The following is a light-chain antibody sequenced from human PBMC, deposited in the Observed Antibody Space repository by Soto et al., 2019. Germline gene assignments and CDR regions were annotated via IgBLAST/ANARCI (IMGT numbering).Light chain of an antibody. CDR1: SRDVGGYNY. Sequence: QSALTQPPYASGSPGQSVAISCSGTSRDVGGYNYVSWYQQHPGKAPKLMIYEVNKRPSGVPDRFSGSKSGNTASLTVSGLQAEDEADYYCSSYAGSSNVFGTGTKVTVL. CDR2: EVN. V-gene: IGLV2-8*01. J-gene: IGLJ1*01. CDR3: SSYAGSSNV.